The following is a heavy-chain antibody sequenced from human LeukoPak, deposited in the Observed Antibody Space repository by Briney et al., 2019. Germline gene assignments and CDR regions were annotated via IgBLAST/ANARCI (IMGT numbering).Heavy chain of an antibody. V-gene: IGHV4-34*01. CDR2: INHSGST. CDR3: ARLGRYYYDSSGYFDY. D-gene: IGHD3-22*01. J-gene: IGHJ4*02. CDR1: GGSFSGYY. Sequence: KPSETLSLTCAVYGGSFSGYYWSWIRQPPGKGLEWIGEINHSGSTNYNPSLKSRVTISVDTSKNQFSLKLSSVTAADTAVYYCARLGRYYYDSSGYFDYWGQGTLVTVSS.